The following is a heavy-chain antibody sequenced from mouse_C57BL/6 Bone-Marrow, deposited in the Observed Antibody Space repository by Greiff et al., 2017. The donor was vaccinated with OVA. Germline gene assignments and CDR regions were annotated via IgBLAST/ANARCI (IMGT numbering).Heavy chain of an antibody. CDR1: GFTFSSYA. V-gene: IGHV5-4*01. Sequence: EVQGVESGGGLVKPGGSLKLSCAASGFTFSSYAMSWVRQTPEKRLEWVATISDGGSYTYYPDNVKGRFTISRDNAKNNLYLQMSHLKSEDTAMYYCARLCRTPGDYWGQGTTLTVSS. CDR2: ISDGGSYT. D-gene: IGHD6-5*01. CDR3: ARLCRTPGDY. J-gene: IGHJ2*01.